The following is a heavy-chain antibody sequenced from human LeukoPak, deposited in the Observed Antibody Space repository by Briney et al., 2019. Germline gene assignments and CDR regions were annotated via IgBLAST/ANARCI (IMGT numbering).Heavy chain of an antibody. CDR2: ISAYNGNT. CDR1: GYTFTSYG. J-gene: IGHJ1*01. Sequence: ASVKVSCKASGYTFTSYGISWVRQAPGQGLEWMGWISAYNGNTNYAQKLQGRVTMTTDTSTSTAYMELRSLRSDDTAVYYCARLRGIYYDSSKSVYFQHWGQGTLATVSS. CDR3: ARLRGIYYDSSKSVYFQH. V-gene: IGHV1-18*01. D-gene: IGHD3-22*01.